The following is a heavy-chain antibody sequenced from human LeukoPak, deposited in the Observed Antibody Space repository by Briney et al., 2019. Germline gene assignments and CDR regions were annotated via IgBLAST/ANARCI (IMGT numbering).Heavy chain of an antibody. CDR1: GGTFSSYA. CDR3: ARGEVPAAYTFDY. CDR2: IIPIFGTA. V-gene: IGHV1-69*01. J-gene: IGHJ4*02. Sequence: SVKVSCKASGGTFSSYAISWVRQAPGQGREWMGGIIPIFGTANYAQKFQGRVTITADESTSTAYMELSSLRSEDTAVYYCARGEVPAAYTFDYWGQGTLVTVSS. D-gene: IGHD2-2*01.